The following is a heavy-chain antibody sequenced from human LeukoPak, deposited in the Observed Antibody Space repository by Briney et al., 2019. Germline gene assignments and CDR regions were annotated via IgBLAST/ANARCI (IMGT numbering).Heavy chain of an antibody. J-gene: IGHJ1*01. CDR3: ARIGISARGTNFHH. CDR1: GYTFTGYY. D-gene: IGHD6-13*01. Sequence: ASVKVSCKASGYTFTGYYMHWVRQAPGQGLEWMGWINPNSGGTNYAQNFQGRVTMTRDTSISTAYMELSRLRSDDAALYYCARIGISARGTNFHHWGQGTLVTVSS. V-gene: IGHV1-2*02. CDR2: INPNSGGT.